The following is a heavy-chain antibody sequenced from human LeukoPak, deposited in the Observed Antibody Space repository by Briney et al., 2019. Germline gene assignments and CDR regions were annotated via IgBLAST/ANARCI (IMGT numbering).Heavy chain of an antibody. CDR2: IYHSGST. D-gene: IGHD4-17*01. CDR3: AIRTTTVTVEIDY. J-gene: IGHJ4*02. CDR1: GYSISSGYY. V-gene: IGHV4-38-2*01. Sequence: PSETLSLTRAVSGYSISSGYYWGWIRQPPGKGLEWIGSIYHSGSTYYNPSLKSRVTISVDTSKNQFSLKLSSVTAADTAVYYCAIRTTTVTVEIDYWGQGTLVTVSS.